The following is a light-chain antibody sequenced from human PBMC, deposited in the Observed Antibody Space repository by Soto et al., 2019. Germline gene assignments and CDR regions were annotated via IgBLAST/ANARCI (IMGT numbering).Light chain of an antibody. J-gene: IGKJ5*01. CDR1: QSVSSSY. CDR3: QQYGSSPIT. Sequence: EIVLTQSPGTLALSPGERATLSCRASQSVSSSYLTWYQQKPGQPPRLLIYGASSRATGIPDRFSGSGSGTDFTLTISRLEPEDFAVYYCQQYGSSPITFGQGTRLEIK. CDR2: GAS. V-gene: IGKV3-20*01.